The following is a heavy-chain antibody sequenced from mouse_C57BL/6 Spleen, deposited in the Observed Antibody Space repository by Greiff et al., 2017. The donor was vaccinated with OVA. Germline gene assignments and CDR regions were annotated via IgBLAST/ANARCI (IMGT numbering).Heavy chain of an antibody. CDR1: GYTFTDYY. J-gene: IGHJ1*03. CDR2: INPKNGGT. Sequence: EVQLQQSGPELVKPGASVKISCKASGYTFTDYYMNWVKQSHGKSLEWIGDINPKNGGTGYNQKFKGKATLTVDTSSSTAYLELRSLTSEDSAVYYCAKDSSGRHWYFDFWGTGTTVTVSS. V-gene: IGHV1-26*01. D-gene: IGHD3-2*02. CDR3: AKDSSGRHWYFDF.